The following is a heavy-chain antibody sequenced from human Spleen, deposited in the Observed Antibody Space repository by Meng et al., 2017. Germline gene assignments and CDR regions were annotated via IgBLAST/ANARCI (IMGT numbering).Heavy chain of an antibody. Sequence: QITLKESGTTLVKPTQTLPLTCTFSGFSLRTCGVGVGWIRQPPGKALEWLALIYWDDDKRYSPSLKSRLTITKDNSKNQVVLTMTNMDSVDTATYYCAHRAVAGSFEYFQHWGQGTLVTVSS. V-gene: IGHV2-5*02. CDR1: GFSLRTCGVG. CDR3: AHRAVAGSFEYFQH. CDR2: IYWDDDK. J-gene: IGHJ1*01. D-gene: IGHD6-19*01.